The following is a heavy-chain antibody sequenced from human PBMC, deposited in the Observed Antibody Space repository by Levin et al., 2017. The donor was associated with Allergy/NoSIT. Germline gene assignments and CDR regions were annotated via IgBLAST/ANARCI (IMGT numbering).Heavy chain of an antibody. CDR2: ISYDGSNK. J-gene: IGHJ4*02. D-gene: IGHD1-14*01. CDR1: GFTFSSYG. Sequence: GGSLRLSCAASGFTFSSYGMHWVRQAPGKGLEWVAVISYDGSNKYYADSVKGRFTISRDNSKNTLYLQMNSLRAEDTAVYYCAKANPVDYWGQGTLVTVSS. V-gene: IGHV3-30*18. CDR3: AKANPVDY.